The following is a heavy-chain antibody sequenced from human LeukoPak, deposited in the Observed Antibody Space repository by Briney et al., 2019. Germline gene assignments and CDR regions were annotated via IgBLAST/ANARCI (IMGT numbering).Heavy chain of an antibody. CDR2: ISGSGGST. D-gene: IGHD3-10*01. Sequence: GGSLRLSCAASGFTFNFYGMSWVRQAPGKGLEWVSSISGSGGSTYYADSVKGRFTISRDNSKNALFLQMNSLRAEDTAVYYCAKSSYYFGSGSHPFDYWGQGTLVTVSS. V-gene: IGHV3-23*01. J-gene: IGHJ4*02. CDR3: AKSSYYFGSGSHPFDY. CDR1: GFTFNFYG.